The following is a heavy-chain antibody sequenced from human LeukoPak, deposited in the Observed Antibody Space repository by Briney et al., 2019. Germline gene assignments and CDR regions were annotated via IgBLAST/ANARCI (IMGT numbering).Heavy chain of an antibody. CDR3: ARWVTRQDYFDY. CDR1: GFTSTTAW. J-gene: IGHJ4*02. Sequence: PGGSLRLSCTISGFTSTTAWMTWVRQAPGKGLEWVADIRQDGSDKYYVDSVKGRFIISRDNAKKSVSLHMNNLRVEDTAVYYCARWVTRQDYFDYWGQGTLVTVSS. V-gene: IGHV3-7*01. D-gene: IGHD2-2*01. CDR2: IRQDGSDK.